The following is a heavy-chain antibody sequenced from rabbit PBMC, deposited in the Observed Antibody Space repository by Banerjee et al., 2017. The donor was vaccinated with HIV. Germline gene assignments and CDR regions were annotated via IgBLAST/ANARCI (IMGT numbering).Heavy chain of an antibody. CDR1: GFSFSNGYV. CDR3: AGELAGVIGLKFGL. J-gene: IGHJ6*01. D-gene: IGHD4-1*01. CDR2: INTISGVS. V-gene: IGHV1S45*01. Sequence: QEQLEESGGDLVKPEGSLTLTCTASGFSFSNGYVMCWVRQAPGKGLEWIACINTISGVSVHAAWAKGRFTISECVSMAVTMQVTSLTAAATAAYFCAGELAGVIGLKFGLWGPGTLGTVS.